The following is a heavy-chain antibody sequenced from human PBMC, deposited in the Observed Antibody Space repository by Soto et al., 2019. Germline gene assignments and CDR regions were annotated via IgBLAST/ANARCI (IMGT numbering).Heavy chain of an antibody. CDR2: IWYDGSNK. CDR1: GFTFSSYG. D-gene: IGHD2-2*01. CDR3: ARDPVKYCSSTSCYSYFDY. Sequence: GGSLRLSCAASGFTFSSYGMHWVRQAPGKGQEWVAVIWYDGSNKYYADSVKGRFTISRDNSKNTLYLQMNSLRAEDTAVYYCARDPVKYCSSTSCYSYFDYWGQGTLVTVSS. V-gene: IGHV3-33*01. J-gene: IGHJ4*02.